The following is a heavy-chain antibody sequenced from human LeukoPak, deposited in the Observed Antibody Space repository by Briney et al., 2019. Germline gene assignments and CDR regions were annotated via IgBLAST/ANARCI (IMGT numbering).Heavy chain of an antibody. CDR2: ISSSSSSI. CDR1: GFSFSSYS. D-gene: IGHD6-19*01. CDR3: AKLAQWLVRGWFDP. Sequence: PGGSLRLSCAASGFSFSSYSMNWVRQAPGKGLEWVSYISSSSSSIYYADSVKGRFTISRDNAKNSLYLQMNSLRDEDTAVYYCAKLAQWLVRGWFDPWGQGTLVTVSS. J-gene: IGHJ5*02. V-gene: IGHV3-48*02.